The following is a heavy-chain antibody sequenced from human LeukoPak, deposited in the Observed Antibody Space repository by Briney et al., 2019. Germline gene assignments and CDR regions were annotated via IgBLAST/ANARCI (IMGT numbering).Heavy chain of an antibody. J-gene: IGHJ4*02. CDR2: ISSSGSTI. CDR3: ARIYYDILTGPLYPDY. CDR1: GFTVSNYY. D-gene: IGHD3-9*01. V-gene: IGHV3-11*01. Sequence: GGSLRLSCAASGFTVSNYYMSWVRQAPGKGLEWVSYISSSGSTIYYADSVKGRFTISRDNAKNSLYLQMNSLRAEDTAVYYCARIYYDILTGPLYPDYWGQGTLVTVSS.